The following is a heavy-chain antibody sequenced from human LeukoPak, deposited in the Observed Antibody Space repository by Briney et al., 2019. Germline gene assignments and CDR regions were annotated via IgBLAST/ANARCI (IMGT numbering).Heavy chain of an antibody. D-gene: IGHD6-13*01. V-gene: IGHV3-64*04. Sequence: GGSLRLSCSASGFTFSSYAMHWVRQAPGKGLEYVSAISSNGGSTYYADSVKGRFTITRDNSKNTLHLLMNSLRVEDTAVYFCARSRPPAVKDYYGLDVWGQGTTVTVSS. CDR3: ARSRPPAVKDYYGLDV. CDR1: GFTFSSYA. J-gene: IGHJ6*02. CDR2: ISSNGGST.